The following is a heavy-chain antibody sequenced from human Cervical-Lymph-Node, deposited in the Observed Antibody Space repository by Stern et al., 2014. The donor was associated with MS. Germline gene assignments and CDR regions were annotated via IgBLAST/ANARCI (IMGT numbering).Heavy chain of an antibody. CDR2: FYPGDSDT. D-gene: IGHD5-12*01. CDR1: GYSFSSYW. CDR3: ARRAFSGYDAFFFDY. V-gene: IGHV5-51*01. J-gene: IGHJ4*02. Sequence: VQLVQSGAEVKKSGESLKISCLASGYSFSSYWIGWVRQMPGKGLEWMGMFYPGDSDTRYSPPFQGQVTISADESSNTAYLQWTRLKASDSATYFCARRAFSGYDAFFFDYWGQGTLLTVSS.